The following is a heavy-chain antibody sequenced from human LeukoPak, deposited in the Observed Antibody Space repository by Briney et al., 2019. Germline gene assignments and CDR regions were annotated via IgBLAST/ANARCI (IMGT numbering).Heavy chain of an antibody. J-gene: IGHJ4*02. Sequence: PSETLSLTCGVYGGSFRGYYWSWIRQPPGKGLEWIGEINHSGSTNYNPSLKSRVTISVDTSKNQFSLKLSSVTAADTVVYYCARGPKLRALDYWGQGTLVTVSS. CDR1: GGSFRGYY. V-gene: IGHV4-34*01. CDR2: INHSGST. D-gene: IGHD5-24*01. CDR3: ARGPKLRALDY.